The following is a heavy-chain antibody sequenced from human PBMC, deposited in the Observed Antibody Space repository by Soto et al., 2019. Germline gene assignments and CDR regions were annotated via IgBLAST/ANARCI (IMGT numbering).Heavy chain of an antibody. V-gene: IGHV3-48*01. J-gene: IGHJ6*02. Sequence: EVQVVESGGALVQPGGSLRLSCAVSGFTLSSYSMSWVRQAPGKGLEWISFVSSTGATKYYADSVKGRFTISRDIAKNSLYLQMNSLRAEDTAVYYCARGQRGYFDSSGHHYNYGMDVWGQGTTVTVSS. CDR3: ARGQRGYFDSSGHHYNYGMDV. CDR2: VSSTGATK. CDR1: GFTLSSYS. D-gene: IGHD3-22*01.